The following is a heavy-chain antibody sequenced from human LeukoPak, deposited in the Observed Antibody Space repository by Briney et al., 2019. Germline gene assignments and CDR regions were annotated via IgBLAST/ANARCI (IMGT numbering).Heavy chain of an antibody. CDR2: IIPILGIA. J-gene: IGHJ3*02. CDR3: ARDLIVVGARAFDI. D-gene: IGHD1-26*01. CDR1: GGTFSSYA. V-gene: IGHV1-69*04. Sequence: SVEVSCKASGGTFSSYAISWVRQAPGQGLEWMGRIIPILGIANYAQKFQGRVTITADKSTSTAYMELSSLRSEDTAVYYCARDLIVVGARAFDIWGQGTMVTVSS.